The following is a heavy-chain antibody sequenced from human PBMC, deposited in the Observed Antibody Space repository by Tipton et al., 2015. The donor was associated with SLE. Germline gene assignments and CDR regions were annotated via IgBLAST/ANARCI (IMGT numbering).Heavy chain of an antibody. CDR1: GGSTSSHY. CDR2: IYYSGST. CDR3: AREGRREQLALDY. V-gene: IGHV4-59*11. Sequence: TLSLTCTVSGGSTSSHYWSWIRQPPGKGLEWIGYIYYSGSTNYNPSLKSRVTISVDTSKNQFSLKLSSVTAADTAVYYCAREGRREQLALDYWGQGTLVTASS. J-gene: IGHJ4*02. D-gene: IGHD6-6*01.